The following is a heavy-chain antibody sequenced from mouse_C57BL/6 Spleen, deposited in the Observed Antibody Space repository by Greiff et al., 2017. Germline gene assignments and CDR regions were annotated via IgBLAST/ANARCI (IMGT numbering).Heavy chain of an antibody. J-gene: IGHJ2*01. Sequence: EVMLVESGGGLVQPGGSLSLSCAASGFTFTDYYMRWVRQPPGKALEWLGIIRNNANGYTTEYSASVKGRFTISRDNSRSILYLQMNPLRDEDSATYYASRYREAFDYRGQGTTLTVSS. CDR2: IRNNANGYTT. CDR1: GFTFTDYY. V-gene: IGHV7-3*01. CDR3: SRYREAFDY.